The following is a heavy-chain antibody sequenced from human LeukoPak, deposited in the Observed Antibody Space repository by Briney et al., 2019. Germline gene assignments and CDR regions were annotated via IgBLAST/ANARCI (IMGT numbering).Heavy chain of an antibody. D-gene: IGHD1-26*01. CDR3: ASDGRRVGSTTSSYFDY. Sequence: WGSLRLSCAASGFAFSNYGMHWVRQAPGKGLGWVATISYDGKNEYYEDSVKGRFTISRDNSKNTLYLEMNSLRAEDTAVYYCASDGRRVGSTTSSYFDYWGEGTLVTVSS. V-gene: IGHV3-30*03. CDR1: GFAFSNYG. CDR2: ISYDGKNE. J-gene: IGHJ4*02.